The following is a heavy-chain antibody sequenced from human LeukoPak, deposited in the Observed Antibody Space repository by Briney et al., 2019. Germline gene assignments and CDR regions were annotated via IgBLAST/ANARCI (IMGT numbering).Heavy chain of an antibody. D-gene: IGHD3-22*01. Sequence: SETLPLTCTVSGGSISSYYWSWIRQPAGKGLEWIGRIYTSGSTNYNPSLKSRVTMSVDTSKNQLSLKLSSVTAADTAVYYCARVDYDSSGYPFDYWGQGTLVTVSS. J-gene: IGHJ4*02. CDR1: GGSISSYY. V-gene: IGHV4-4*07. CDR2: IYTSGST. CDR3: ARVDYDSSGYPFDY.